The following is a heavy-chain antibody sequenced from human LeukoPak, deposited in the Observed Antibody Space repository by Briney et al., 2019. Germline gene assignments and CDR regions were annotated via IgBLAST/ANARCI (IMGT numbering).Heavy chain of an antibody. J-gene: IGHJ3*02. CDR1: GFTVSSNY. D-gene: IGHD4-23*01. CDR2: IYSGGST. Sequence: PGGSLRLSCAASGFTVSSNYMSWVRQAPGKGLEGVPVIYSGGSTYYADSVKGLLTISRDNSKNTLYLQMNSLRAEDTDVYYCARARLYGGNFGIDAFDIWGQGTMVTVSS. CDR3: ARARLYGGNFGIDAFDI. V-gene: IGHV3-53*01.